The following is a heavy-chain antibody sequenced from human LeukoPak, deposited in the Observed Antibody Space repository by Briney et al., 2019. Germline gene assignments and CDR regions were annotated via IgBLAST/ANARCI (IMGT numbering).Heavy chain of an antibody. V-gene: IGHV4-39*07. CDR2: IYYSGST. CDR3: ARDPSVEGLRSTYYGMDV. Sequence: PSETLSLTCTVSGGSLSSSSYYWGWIRQPPGKGLEWIGSIYYSGSTYYNPSLKSRVTISVDTSKNQFSLKLSSVTAADTAVYYCARDPSVEGLRSTYYGMDVWGQGTTVTVSS. J-gene: IGHJ6*02. CDR1: GGSLSSSSYY.